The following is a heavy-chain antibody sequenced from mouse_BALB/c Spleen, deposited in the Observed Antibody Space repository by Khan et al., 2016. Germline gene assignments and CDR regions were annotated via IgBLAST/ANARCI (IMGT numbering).Heavy chain of an antibody. CDR3: ATWDYYGSAFAY. CDR2: ISHSGDS. CDR1: GDSITSGH. D-gene: IGHD1-2*01. J-gene: IGHJ3*01. V-gene: IGHV3-8*02. Sequence: EVKLEESGPSLAKPSQTLSLTCSVTGDSITSGHWNWIRKFPGNKFDFMGYISHSGDSYYNPSLKSRISITRDTSKNQYYLQLNSVTTEDTATYCCATWDYYGSAFAYWGQGTLVTVSA.